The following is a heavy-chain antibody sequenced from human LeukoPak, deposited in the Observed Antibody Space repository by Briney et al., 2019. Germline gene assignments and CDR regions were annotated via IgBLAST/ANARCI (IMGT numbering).Heavy chain of an antibody. CDR1: GGSFSGYY. CDR3: ARLSIAVAGEDWFDP. Sequence: PSETLSLTCAVYGGSFSGYYWSWIRQPPGKGLEWIGEINHSGSTNYNPSLKSRVTISVDTSKNQFSLKLSSVTAADTAVYYCARLSIAVAGEDWFDPWGQGTLVTVSS. CDR2: INHSGST. V-gene: IGHV4-34*01. D-gene: IGHD6-19*01. J-gene: IGHJ5*02.